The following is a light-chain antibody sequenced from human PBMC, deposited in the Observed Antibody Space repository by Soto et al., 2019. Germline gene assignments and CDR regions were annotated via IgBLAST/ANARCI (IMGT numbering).Light chain of an antibody. CDR1: SSYVGGYNY. CDR3: SSYAGSNWV. Sequence: QSALTQPPSSSGSPGQSVTISCTGTSSYVGGYNYVSWYQQHPGKAPKLMIYEVSKRPSGVPDRFSGSKSGNTASLTVSGLQAEDEADYYCSSYAGSNWVFGGGTKVTVL. CDR2: EVS. J-gene: IGLJ3*02. V-gene: IGLV2-8*01.